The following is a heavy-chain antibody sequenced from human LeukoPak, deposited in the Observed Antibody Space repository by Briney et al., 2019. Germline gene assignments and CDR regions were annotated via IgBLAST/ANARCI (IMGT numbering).Heavy chain of an antibody. D-gene: IGHD4-17*01. V-gene: IGHV3-30*18. CDR3: AKDHSVGTVPA. CDR2: ISYDGSNK. CDR1: GFTFSSYG. J-gene: IGHJ3*01. Sequence: GGSLRLSCAASGFTFSSYGMHWVRQAPGKGLEWVAVISYDGSNKYYADSVKGRFTISRDNSKNTLYLQMNSLGAEDTAVYYCAKDHSVGTVPAWGQGTMVTVSS.